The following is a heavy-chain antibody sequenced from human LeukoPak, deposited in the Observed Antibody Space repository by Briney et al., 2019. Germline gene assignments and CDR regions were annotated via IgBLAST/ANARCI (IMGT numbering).Heavy chain of an antibody. J-gene: IGHJ6*03. Sequence: HSGGSLRLSCAASGFTFNNYGMHWVRQAPGKGLEWVAFIGYNGNNQYYADSVKGRFTISRDNSKNTLYLQMNSLKGDDTAVYYCAKDSAFYYIDVWGKGTTVIISS. CDR3: AKDSAFYYIDV. D-gene: IGHD3-10*01. CDR1: GFTFNNYG. V-gene: IGHV3-30*02. CDR2: IGYNGNNQ.